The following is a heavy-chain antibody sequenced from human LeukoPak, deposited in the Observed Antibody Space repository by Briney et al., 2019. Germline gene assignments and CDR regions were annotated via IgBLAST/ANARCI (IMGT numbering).Heavy chain of an antibody. V-gene: IGHV1-18*01. J-gene: IGHJ5*02. CDR1: GYTFTSYG. Sequence: ASVKVSCKASGYTFTSYGISWVRQAPGQGLEWMGWISAYNGNTNYAQKFQGRVTMITDTSTGTVYMELRSLGSDDTAVYYCAREGSGNWFDPWGQGTLVTVSS. CDR2: ISAYNGNT. D-gene: IGHD6-19*01. CDR3: AREGSGNWFDP.